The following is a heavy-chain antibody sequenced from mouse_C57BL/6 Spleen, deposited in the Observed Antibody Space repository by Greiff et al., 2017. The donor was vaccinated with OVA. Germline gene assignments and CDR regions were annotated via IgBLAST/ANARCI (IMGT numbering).Heavy chain of an antibody. V-gene: IGHV1-50*01. D-gene: IGHD6-2*01. J-gene: IGHJ1*03. Sequence: VQLQQPGAELVKPGASVKLSCKASGYTFTSYWMQWVKQRPGQGLEWIGEIDPSDSYTNYNQKFKGKATLTVDTSSSTASMQLSSLTSEDSAVSYCAAASKGGYFDVWGTGTTVTVSS. CDR2: IDPSDSYT. CDR3: AAASKGGYFDV. CDR1: GYTFTSYW.